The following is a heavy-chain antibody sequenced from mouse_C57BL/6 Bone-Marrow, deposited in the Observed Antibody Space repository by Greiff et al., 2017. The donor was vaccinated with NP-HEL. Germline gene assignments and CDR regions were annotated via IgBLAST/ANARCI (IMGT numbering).Heavy chain of an antibody. CDR1: GYTFTDYY. V-gene: IGHV1-76*01. Sequence: QVQLKESGAELVRPGASVKLSCKASGYTFTDYYINWVKQRPGPGLEWIARIYPGSGNTYYNEKFKGKATLTAEKSSSTAYMQLSSLTSEDSAFYFCARSYGSSHYYAMDYWGQGTSVTVSS. CDR2: IYPGSGNT. J-gene: IGHJ4*01. D-gene: IGHD1-1*01. CDR3: ARSYGSSHYYAMDY.